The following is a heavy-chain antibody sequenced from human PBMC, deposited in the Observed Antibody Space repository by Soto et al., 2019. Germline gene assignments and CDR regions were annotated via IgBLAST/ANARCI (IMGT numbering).Heavy chain of an antibody. D-gene: IGHD4-17*01. CDR2: IYYSGST. CDR3: ARRPLPETTGTFDF. V-gene: IGHV4-39*01. Sequence: QLQLQESGPGLVKPSETLSLTCTVSGGSIGSSSYFWGWIRQPPGKGLEWIGSIYYSGSTYYNPSLKSRVTISVDTSNNQFSLKLSSVTAADTAVYYCARRPLPETTGTFDFWGQGTLVTVSS. CDR1: GGSIGSSSYF. J-gene: IGHJ4*02.